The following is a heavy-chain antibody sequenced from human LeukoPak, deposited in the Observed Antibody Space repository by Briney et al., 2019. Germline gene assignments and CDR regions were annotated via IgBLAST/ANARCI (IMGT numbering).Heavy chain of an antibody. Sequence: GGSLRLSCAASGFTFPSHPMTWVRQAPGRGLEWVSSINSNGGATKYADSVKGRFTISRDNSKNTLYLQMNSLRVEDTAVYYCTRRSNTGVTPFDPWGQGTLVTVS. J-gene: IGHJ5*02. CDR1: GFTFPSHP. CDR2: INSNGGAT. V-gene: IGHV3-23*01. D-gene: IGHD7-27*01. CDR3: TRRSNTGVTPFDP.